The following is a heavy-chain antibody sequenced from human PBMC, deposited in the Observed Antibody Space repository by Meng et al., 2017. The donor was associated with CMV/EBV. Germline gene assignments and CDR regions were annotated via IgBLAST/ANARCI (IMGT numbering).Heavy chain of an antibody. V-gene: IGHV3-74*01. CDR2: INSDGSST. CDR3: AREDYYYYYGMDV. CDR1: GFTFSSYW. J-gene: IGHJ6*02. Sequence: SCAASGFTFSSYWMHWVRQAPGKGLVWVSRINSDGSSTSYADSVKGRFTISRDNAKNTLYLQMNSLRAEDTAVYYCAREDYYYYYGMDVWGQGTTVTVSS.